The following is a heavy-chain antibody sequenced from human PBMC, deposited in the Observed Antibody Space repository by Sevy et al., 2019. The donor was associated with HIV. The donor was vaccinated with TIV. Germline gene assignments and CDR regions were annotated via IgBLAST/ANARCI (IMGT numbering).Heavy chain of an antibody. CDR2: IYSGGST. V-gene: IGHV3-53*01. D-gene: IGHD2-2*01. J-gene: IGHJ4*02. CDR1: GFTVSSNY. Sequence: GGSLRLSCAASGFTVSSNYMSWVRQAPGKGLEWVSVIYSGGSTYYADSVKGRFTIPRDNSKNTLYLQMNSLRAGDTAVYYCAREGCSSTSCYSGRHYFDYWGQGTLVTVSS. CDR3: AREGCSSTSCYSGRHYFDY.